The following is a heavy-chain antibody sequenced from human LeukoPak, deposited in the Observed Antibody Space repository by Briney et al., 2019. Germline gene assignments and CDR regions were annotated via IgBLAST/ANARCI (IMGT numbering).Heavy chain of an antibody. CDR3: AKVGSQGYCSSTSCYTVPYYFDY. D-gene: IGHD2-2*02. CDR1: GFTFSSYA. Sequence: GGSLRLSCAASGFTFSSYAMSWVRQAPGKGLEWVSAISGSGGSTYYADSVKGGFTISRDNSKNTLYLQMNSLRAEDTAVYYCAKVGSQGYCSSTSCYTVPYYFDYWGQGTLVTVSS. CDR2: ISGSGGST. J-gene: IGHJ4*02. V-gene: IGHV3-23*01.